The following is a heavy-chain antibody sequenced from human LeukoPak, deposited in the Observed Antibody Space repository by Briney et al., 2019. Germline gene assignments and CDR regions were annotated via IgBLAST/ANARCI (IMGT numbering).Heavy chain of an antibody. J-gene: IGHJ4*02. V-gene: IGHV3-30*18. CDR3: AKDSRSGSYYFDY. Sequence: PEGSLRLSCAASGFTFSTYGMHWVRQAPGKGLEWVAVISHDGSNKYYADSVKGRFTISRDNSKNTLYLQMNSLRAEDTAVYYCAKDSRSGSYYFDYWGQGTLVAVSS. CDR1: GFTFSTYG. D-gene: IGHD1-26*01. CDR2: ISHDGSNK.